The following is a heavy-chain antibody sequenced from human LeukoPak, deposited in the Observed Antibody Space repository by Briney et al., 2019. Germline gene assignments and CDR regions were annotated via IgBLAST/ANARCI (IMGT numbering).Heavy chain of an antibody. CDR1: ALVFSDYY. D-gene: IGHD3-10*01. V-gene: IGHV3-11*01. CDR3: AREMEGDYGAGTFFDL. J-gene: IGHJ4*02. Sequence: GGSLTLSCAASALVFSDYYMSWIRQAPGKGLEWVSYINDTGSTIYYADSVKGRFTISRANVKNSLYLQMNGLRVEDTAVYYCAREMEGDYGAGTFFDLWGQGTMVTVSS. CDR2: INDTGSTI.